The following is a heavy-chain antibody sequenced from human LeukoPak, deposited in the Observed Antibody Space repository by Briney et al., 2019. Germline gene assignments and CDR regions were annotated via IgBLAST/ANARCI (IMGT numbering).Heavy chain of an antibody. D-gene: IGHD5-18*01. CDR1: GFTFRTYA. V-gene: IGHV3-23*01. CDR3: AKVQPWIQLSFFDY. Sequence: GGSLRLSCAASGFTFRTYAMSWVRQTPGKGLEWVSAISGSGGSTYYADSVKGRFTISRDNSKNTLYLQMNSLRAEDTAVYYCAKVQPWIQLSFFDYWGQGTLVTVSS. J-gene: IGHJ4*02. CDR2: ISGSGGST.